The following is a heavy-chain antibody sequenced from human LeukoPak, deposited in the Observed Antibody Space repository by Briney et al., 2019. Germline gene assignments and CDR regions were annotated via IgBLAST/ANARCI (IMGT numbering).Heavy chain of an antibody. CDR2: IINDGSYT. J-gene: IGHJ5*02. Sequence: QTGGFLRLSCAASVFTFSPVWMHWVRQAPWKGLMWVSHIINDGSYTTYADSVKGRFTISRDNAKNTVYLQMNSLRAEDTAVYYCATDDKYAPSSWGQGTLVTVSS. V-gene: IGHV3-74*01. CDR3: ATDDKYAPSS. D-gene: IGHD2-2*01. CDR1: VFTFSPVW.